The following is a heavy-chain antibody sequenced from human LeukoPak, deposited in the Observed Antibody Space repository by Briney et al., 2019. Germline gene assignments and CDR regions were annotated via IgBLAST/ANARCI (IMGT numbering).Heavy chain of an antibody. V-gene: IGHV3-21*01. D-gene: IGHD3-22*01. Sequence: GGSLRLSCATSGFTFSSYSMNWVRQAPGKGLEWVSCISSSSYIYYTDSVKGRFTISRDNAKNSLTLQMNSLRAEDTAVYYCARDLKHYDSSGFDYWGQGTLVTVSS. J-gene: IGHJ4*02. CDR2: ISSSSYI. CDR1: GFTFSSYS. CDR3: ARDLKHYDSSGFDY.